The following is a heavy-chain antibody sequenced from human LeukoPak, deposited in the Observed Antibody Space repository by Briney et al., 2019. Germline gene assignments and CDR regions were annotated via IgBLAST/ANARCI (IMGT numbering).Heavy chain of an antibody. J-gene: IGHJ4*02. CDR3: ARGAYYYED. CDR2: IWYDGSNE. D-gene: IGHD3-22*01. CDR1: GFTFRSHG. Sequence: GGSLRLSCVASGFTFRSHGMHWVRQAPGKGLEWVAVIWYDGSNEYFADSVKGRFTISRDNSKNILYLQMNSLRAEDTAVYYCARGAYYYEDWGQGTLVTVSS. V-gene: IGHV3-33*01.